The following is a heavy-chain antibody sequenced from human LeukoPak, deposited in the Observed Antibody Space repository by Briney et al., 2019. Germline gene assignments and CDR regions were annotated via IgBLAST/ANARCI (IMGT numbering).Heavy chain of an antibody. CDR2: IYTSGST. V-gene: IGHV4-4*07. D-gene: IGHD6-6*01. Sequence: SETLSFISSAAGGSISSYYWSWIRQHARKGLQWIGRIYTSGSTNYNTSLKSRVTMSVDTSKNQFSLKLSSVIAAATAVYYCARVRYSRSYYFDYWGQGTMVTVSS. CDR3: ARVRYSRSYYFDY. CDR1: GGSISSYY. J-gene: IGHJ4*02.